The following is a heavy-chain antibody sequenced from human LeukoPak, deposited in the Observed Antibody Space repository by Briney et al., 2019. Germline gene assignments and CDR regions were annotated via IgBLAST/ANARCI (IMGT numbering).Heavy chain of an antibody. CDR2: INHSGST. CDR3: ARCGSSWFYFDS. CDR1: GGSFSGYY. Sequence: SEALSLTCAVYGGSFSGYYWSWIRQPPGKGLEWIGEINHSGSTNYNPSLKSRVTISVDTSKNQFSLKLSSVTAADTAVYYCARCGSSWFYFDSWGQGTLVTVSS. D-gene: IGHD6-13*01. J-gene: IGHJ4*02. V-gene: IGHV4-34*01.